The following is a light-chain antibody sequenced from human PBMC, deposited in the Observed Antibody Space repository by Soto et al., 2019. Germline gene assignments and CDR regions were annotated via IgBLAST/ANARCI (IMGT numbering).Light chain of an antibody. J-gene: IGKJ2*01. CDR2: DAS. CDR3: QQFNSYPPYT. CDR1: QGISSA. V-gene: IGKV1-13*02. Sequence: AIQLTQSPSSLSASVGDRVTITCRASQGISSALAWYQQKPGKAPKLLIYDASSLESGVPSRFSGRGSGTDFTLTISSPQPEDFATYYCQQFNSYPPYTFGQGTKLEIK.